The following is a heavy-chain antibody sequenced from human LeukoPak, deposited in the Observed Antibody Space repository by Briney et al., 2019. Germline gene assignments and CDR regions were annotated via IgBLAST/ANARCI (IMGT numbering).Heavy chain of an antibody. D-gene: IGHD5-12*01. CDR1: GFTFSSYE. CDR2: INSDGSST. J-gene: IGHJ4*02. V-gene: IGHV3/OR16-13*01. Sequence: GGSLRLSCAASGFTFSSYEMNWVRQAPGKGLVWVSRINSDGSSTSYADSVQGRFIISRDNSKNMLYLQMNSLRTEDTAVYYCTSNSGYEKGFWGQGNLVTVSS. CDR3: TSNSGYEKGF.